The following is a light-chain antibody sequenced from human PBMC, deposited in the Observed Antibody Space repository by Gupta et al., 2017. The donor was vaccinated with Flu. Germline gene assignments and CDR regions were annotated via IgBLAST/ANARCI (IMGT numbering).Light chain of an antibody. CDR3: QVWDISGDHVV. CDR2: DDS. V-gene: IGLV3-21*02. CDR1: DIAYKS. J-gene: IGLJ3*02. Sequence: SYVLTQPPSLSVAPGQTASITCGGDDIAYKSVHWYLQRPGHPTFLAVSDDSDRPSGIPERFSGSNSGNTATLTISRVEAGDEADYYCQVWDISGDHVVFGGGTKLTVL.